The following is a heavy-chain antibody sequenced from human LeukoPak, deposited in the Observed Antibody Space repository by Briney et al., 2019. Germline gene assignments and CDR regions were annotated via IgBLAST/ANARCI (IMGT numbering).Heavy chain of an antibody. CDR3: ARGGDSSGYSLSLTY. CDR2: ISSSTRYT. Sequence: PGGSLRLSCAASGFIFSNYYMSWIRQAPGKVLEWVSYISSSTRYTNYADSVKGRFTISRDNARNSLYLQMNSLRAEDTAVYYCARGGDSSGYSLSLTYRGQGTLVTVSS. J-gene: IGHJ4*02. V-gene: IGHV3-11*06. D-gene: IGHD3-22*01. CDR1: GFIFSNYY.